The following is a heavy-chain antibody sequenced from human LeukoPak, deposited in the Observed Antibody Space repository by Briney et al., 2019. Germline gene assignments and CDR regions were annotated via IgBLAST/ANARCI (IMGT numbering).Heavy chain of an antibody. Sequence: GGSLRLSCAASGFTFSSYGMHWVRQAPGKGLEWVAVISYDGSNKYYADSVKGRFTISRDNSKNTLYLQMNSLRAEDTAVYYCAKAGGGFWFLEWIPRVYMDVWGKGTTVTVSS. CDR3: AKAGGGFWFLEWIPRVYMDV. J-gene: IGHJ6*03. V-gene: IGHV3-30*18. CDR1: GFTFSSYG. D-gene: IGHD3-3*01. CDR2: ISYDGSNK.